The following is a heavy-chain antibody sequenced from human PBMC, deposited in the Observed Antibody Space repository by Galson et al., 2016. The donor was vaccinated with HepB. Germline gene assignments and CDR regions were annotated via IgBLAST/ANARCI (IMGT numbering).Heavy chain of an antibody. V-gene: IGHV3-30*18. D-gene: IGHD2/OR15-2a*01. Sequence: SLRLSCAASGFTFSNRGMHGVRQAPGKGLEWVAADSVHGGRKFYADSVKGRFIISRDNSNNMLFLQMNSLRADDTAVYYCAKRHEYCPPVGCSVDSWGQGTLVSVSS. CDR1: GFTFSNRG. CDR2: DSVHGGRK. CDR3: AKRHEYCPPVGCSVDS. J-gene: IGHJ4*02.